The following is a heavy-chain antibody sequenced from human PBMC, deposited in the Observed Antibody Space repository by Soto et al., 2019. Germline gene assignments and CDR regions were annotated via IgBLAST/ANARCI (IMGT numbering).Heavy chain of an antibody. CDR3: ATYDSSGYLNY. CDR2: IIPIFGTA. Sequence: SVKVSCKASGGTFSSYAISWGRQAPGQGLEWMGGIIPIFGTANYAQKFQGRVTITADESTSTAYMELSSLRSEDTAVYYCATYDSSGYLNYWGQGTPVTVSS. CDR1: GGTFSSYA. J-gene: IGHJ4*02. D-gene: IGHD3-22*01. V-gene: IGHV1-69*13.